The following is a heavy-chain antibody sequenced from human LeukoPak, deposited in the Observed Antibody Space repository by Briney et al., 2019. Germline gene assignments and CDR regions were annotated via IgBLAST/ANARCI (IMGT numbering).Heavy chain of an antibody. Sequence: GGSLRLSCAASGFTFSSYWMSWVRQAPGKGLEWVANIKQDGSEKYYVDSVKGRFTISRDNAKNSLYLQMSSLRAEDTAIYYCSVGGLGEFPFGLWGQGTLVTVSS. CDR2: IKQDGSEK. V-gene: IGHV3-7*01. CDR1: GFTFSSYW. J-gene: IGHJ4*02. D-gene: IGHD5-12*01. CDR3: SVGGLGEFPFGL.